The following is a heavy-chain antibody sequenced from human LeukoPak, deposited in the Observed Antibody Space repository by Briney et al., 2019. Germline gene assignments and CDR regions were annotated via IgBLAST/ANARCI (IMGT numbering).Heavy chain of an antibody. CDR1: GFTFSSYN. Sequence: GGSLRLSCAASGFTFSSYNMNWVRQAPGTGLEWVSYISSSSSYIYYADSVKGRFTISRDNAKNSLYLQMNSLRAEDTAVYYCAKDSNLYDSSGYYVDYWGQGTLVTVSS. J-gene: IGHJ4*02. V-gene: IGHV3-21*01. D-gene: IGHD3-22*01. CDR2: ISSSSSYI. CDR3: AKDSNLYDSSGYYVDY.